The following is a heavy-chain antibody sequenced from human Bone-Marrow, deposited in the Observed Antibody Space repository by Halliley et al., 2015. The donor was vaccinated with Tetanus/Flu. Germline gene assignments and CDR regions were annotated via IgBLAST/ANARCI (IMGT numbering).Heavy chain of an antibody. V-gene: IGHV1-69*14. CDR1: GGTLNSHG. CDR3: ATHSFESAGYYTFWF. CDR2: IIPVSNTG. Sequence: QVQLVQSGAEVKKPGSSVKVSCKASGGTLNSHGISWVRQAPGQGLEWMGGIIPVSNTGDYAQKFQGRVTITADKSTSTAYMELSSLKPDDTAVYFCATHSFESAGYYTFWFWGQGTRVTVSS. D-gene: IGHD3-3*01. J-gene: IGHJ4*02.